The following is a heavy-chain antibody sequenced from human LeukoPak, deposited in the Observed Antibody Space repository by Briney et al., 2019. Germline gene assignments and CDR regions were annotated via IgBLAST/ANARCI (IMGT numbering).Heavy chain of an antibody. CDR3: AKDRDSLQWYKDAFHI. CDR1: GFTFSNYA. Sequence: PGGSLRLSCAASGFTFSNYAMSWVRQAPGKGLEWVSAISGGNAYTYYADSVKGRFAISRDNSKNTLYLQMNSLRAEDTALYYCAKDRDSLQWYKDAFHIWGLGTMVTVSS. J-gene: IGHJ3*02. CDR2: ISGGNAYT. V-gene: IGHV3-23*01. D-gene: IGHD3-3*01.